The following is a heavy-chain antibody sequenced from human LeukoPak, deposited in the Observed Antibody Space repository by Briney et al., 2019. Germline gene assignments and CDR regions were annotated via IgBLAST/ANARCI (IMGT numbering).Heavy chain of an antibody. Sequence: ASVKVSCKVSGYTLTELSMHWVRQAPGKGLEGRGGFDPEDGETIYAQKFQGRVTMTEDTSTDTAYMELSSLRSEDTAVYYCACYYDSSGYYYGGRAFDIWGQGTMVTVSS. CDR3: ACYYDSSGYYYGGRAFDI. CDR1: GYTLTELS. V-gene: IGHV1-24*01. J-gene: IGHJ3*02. D-gene: IGHD3-22*01. CDR2: FDPEDGET.